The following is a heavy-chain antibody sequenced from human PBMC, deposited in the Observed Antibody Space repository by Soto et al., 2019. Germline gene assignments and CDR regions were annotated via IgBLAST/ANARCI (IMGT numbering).Heavy chain of an antibody. V-gene: IGHV1-18*01. J-gene: IGHJ5*02. D-gene: IGHD3-10*01. CDR2: ISAYNGNT. Sequence: ASVKVSCKASGYTFTSYGISWVRQAPGQGLEWMGWISAYNGNTNYAQKLQGRVTMTTDTSTSTAYMELRSLRSDDTAVYYCARTGYGSGRQNWFALWGQGTLVSVSS. CDR3: ARTGYGSGRQNWFAL. CDR1: GYTFTSYG.